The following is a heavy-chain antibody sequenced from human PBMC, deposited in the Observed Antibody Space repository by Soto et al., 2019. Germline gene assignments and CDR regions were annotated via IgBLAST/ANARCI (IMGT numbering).Heavy chain of an antibody. CDR3: ARDRQYGAGFIDV. Sequence: PGGALRLSCAASVFTVSSYAMHWVRQAPGKGLEWVAVISSDGSDKYYADAVKGRFAISRDNSKNTLYVQLNRMRAEDTALYYCARDRQYGAGFIDVWGQGTTVTVS. J-gene: IGHJ6*02. CDR1: VFTVSSYA. D-gene: IGHD3-10*01. V-gene: IGHV3-30*09. CDR2: ISSDGSDK.